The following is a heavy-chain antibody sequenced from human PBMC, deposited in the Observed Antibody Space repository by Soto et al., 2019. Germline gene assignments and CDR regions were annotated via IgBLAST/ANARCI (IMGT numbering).Heavy chain of an antibody. D-gene: IGHD4-4*01. CDR1: GGTFSSYA. Sequence: SVKVSCNASGGTFSSYAISWVRQAPGQGLEWMGGIIPIFGTANYAQKFQGRVTITADESTSTAYMELSSLRSEDTAVYYCARDRNPTVTTSYYYYGMDVWGQGTTVTVSS. J-gene: IGHJ6*02. CDR2: IIPIFGTA. CDR3: ARDRNPTVTTSYYYYGMDV. V-gene: IGHV1-69*13.